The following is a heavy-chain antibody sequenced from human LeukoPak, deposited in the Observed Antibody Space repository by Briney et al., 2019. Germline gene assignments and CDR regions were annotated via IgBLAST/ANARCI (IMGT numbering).Heavy chain of an antibody. J-gene: IGHJ5*02. Sequence: SVKVSCKASGGTFSSYAISWVRQAPGQGLEWMGGIIPIFGTANYAQKFQGRVTITTDESTSTAYMELSSLRSEDTAVYYCAWARAVNNWFDPWGQGTLVTVSS. V-gene: IGHV1-69*05. D-gene: IGHD6-19*01. CDR2: IIPIFGTA. CDR3: AWARAVNNWFDP. CDR1: GGTFSSYA.